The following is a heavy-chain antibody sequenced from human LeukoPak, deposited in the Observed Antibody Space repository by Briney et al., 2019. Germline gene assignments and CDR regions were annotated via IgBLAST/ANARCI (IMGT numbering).Heavy chain of an antibody. CDR1: GFTFGSYA. V-gene: IGHV3-23*01. J-gene: IGHJ3*02. CDR3: ARDPNYYDSFGRDAFDI. D-gene: IGHD3-22*01. Sequence: PGGSLRLSCAASGFTFGSYALSWVRQAPGKGLEWVSAISGSGGSTYYADSVKGRFTISRDNSKNTLYLQMNSLRAEDTAVYYCARDPNYYDSFGRDAFDIWGQGTMVTVSS. CDR2: ISGSGGST.